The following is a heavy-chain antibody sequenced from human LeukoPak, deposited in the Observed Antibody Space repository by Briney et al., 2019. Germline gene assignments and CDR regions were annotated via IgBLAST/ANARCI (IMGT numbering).Heavy chain of an antibody. D-gene: IGHD3-10*01. Sequence: GGSLRLSCAASGFTLSSYAMTWVRQAPGKGLEWVSGISGSGGSTYYADSVKGRFTISRDNSKNTLYLQMNSLRTEDTAVYYCAKSWTLRGNFDYWGQGTLVTVSS. CDR2: ISGSGGST. CDR1: GFTLSSYA. V-gene: IGHV3-23*01. CDR3: AKSWTLRGNFDY. J-gene: IGHJ4*02.